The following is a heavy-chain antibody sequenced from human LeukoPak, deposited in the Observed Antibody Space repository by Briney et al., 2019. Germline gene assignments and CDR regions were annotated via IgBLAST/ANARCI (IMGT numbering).Heavy chain of an antibody. CDR1: GFTFSSHG. Sequence: GGSLRLSCAASGFTFSSHGMHWVRQAPGKGLEWVAVISYDGSNKYYADSVKGRFTISRDNSKNTLYLQMNSLRAEDTAVYYCASLSPLFDYWGQGTLVTVSS. J-gene: IGHJ4*02. V-gene: IGHV3-30*03. CDR3: ASLSPLFDY. CDR2: ISYDGSNK.